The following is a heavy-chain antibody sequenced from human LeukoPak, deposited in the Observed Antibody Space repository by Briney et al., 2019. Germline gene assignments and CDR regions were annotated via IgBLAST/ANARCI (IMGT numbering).Heavy chain of an antibody. J-gene: IGHJ4*02. Sequence: SETLSLTCTVSGSISSYYWSWIRQPPGKGLEWIGYIHASGITDYNSSLKSRVTISVDTSKNQFSLKLTSVTAADTAVYYCARGRAGVQPFDYWGQGTLATVSS. V-gene: IGHV4-4*09. CDR2: IHASGIT. CDR3: ARGRAGVQPFDY. CDR1: GSISSYY. D-gene: IGHD1-1*01.